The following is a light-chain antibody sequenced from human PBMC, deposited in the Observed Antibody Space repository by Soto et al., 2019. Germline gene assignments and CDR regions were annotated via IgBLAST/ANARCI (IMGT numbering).Light chain of an antibody. Sequence: QSALTQSASVSGSPGQSITISCTGTSSEVGAYNYVSWYQQYPGKAPKLIIYDVSNWPSGISYRFSGSKSGNTASLTISGLQAEDEADYSCSAYTSSANYVFGTGTKVTVL. CDR2: DVS. CDR3: SAYTSSANYV. J-gene: IGLJ1*01. CDR1: SSEVGAYNY. V-gene: IGLV2-14*01.